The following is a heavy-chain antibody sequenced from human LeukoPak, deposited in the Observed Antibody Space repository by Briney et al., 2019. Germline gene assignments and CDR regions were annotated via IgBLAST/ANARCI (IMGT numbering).Heavy chain of an antibody. Sequence: ASVKVSFHSSGYTFTGYYMHWERQLPGQGLEWMGWINPNSGGTNSAQNFLGRVTMTRDTSISTAYMELSRLRSDDTAVYYCARDLTAEEYWGQEVLWTVSS. J-gene: IGHJ4*02. CDR1: GYTFTGYY. CDR2: INPNSGGT. CDR3: ARDLTAEEY. V-gene: IGHV1-2*02.